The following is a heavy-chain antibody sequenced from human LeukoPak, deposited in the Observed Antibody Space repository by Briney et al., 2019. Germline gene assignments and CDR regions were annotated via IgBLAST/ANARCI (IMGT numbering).Heavy chain of an antibody. V-gene: IGHV1-69*05. CDR1: GGTFSIYA. CDR2: IIPIFGTA. CDR3: ARGARVGTEGRFDY. Sequence: GASVKVTCKASGGTFSIYAISWVRQAPGQGLEWMGGIIPIFGTANYAQKFQGRVTITTDESTSTAYMELSSLRSEDTAVYYCARGARVGTEGRFDYWGQGTLVTVSS. J-gene: IGHJ4*02. D-gene: IGHD6-13*01.